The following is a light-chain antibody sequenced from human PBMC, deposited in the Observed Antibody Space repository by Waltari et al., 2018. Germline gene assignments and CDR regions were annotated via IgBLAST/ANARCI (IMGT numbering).Light chain of an antibody. V-gene: IGKV1-39*01. J-gene: IGKJ4*01. CDR2: TST. Sequence: DIQMTQSPSSLSASIGDTVTITCRSSQSLASSLSWYQVKPGRAPRPLIYTSTSLHSGVPSRVSGGGAVTYFTLTISNLQPVDSATYFCLQTHRTPLTFGGGTRLEIK. CDR3: LQTHRTPLT. CDR1: QSLASS.